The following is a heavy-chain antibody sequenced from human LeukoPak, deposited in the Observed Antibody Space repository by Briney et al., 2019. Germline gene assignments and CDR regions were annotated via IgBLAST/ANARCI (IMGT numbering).Heavy chain of an antibody. Sequence: SETLSLTCTVSGGSISSSSYHWGWIRQSPGEGLQWITSMSYSGATYYNPSLQSRVTISVDTSKNQFSLKLYSVTAADTAVYYCARHCRAVLVVPVAGGDYFDYLGQGTLVTVSS. CDR1: GGSISSSSYH. CDR3: ARHCRAVLVVPVAGGDYFDY. V-gene: IGHV4-39*01. CDR2: MSYSGAT. D-gene: IGHD2-2*01. J-gene: IGHJ4*02.